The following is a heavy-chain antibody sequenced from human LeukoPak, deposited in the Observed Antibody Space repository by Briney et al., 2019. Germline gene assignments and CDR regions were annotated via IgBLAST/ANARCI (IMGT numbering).Heavy chain of an antibody. CDR3: ARDDGSATLGFDS. CDR2: VIPILGTT. CDR1: GPTFSRSA. J-gene: IGHJ4*02. D-gene: IGHD1-26*01. Sequence: SVTVSCKASGPTFSRSAISWVRQAPGQGLEWIGGVIPILGTTNYAQKFQDRVSITTDESTSTAYMEVSSLRSVDTAVYFCARDDGSATLGFDSWGQGTLVTVSS. V-gene: IGHV1-69*05.